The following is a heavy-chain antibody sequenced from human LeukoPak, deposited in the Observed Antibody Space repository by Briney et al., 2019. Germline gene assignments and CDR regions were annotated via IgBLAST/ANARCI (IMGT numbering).Heavy chain of an antibody. J-gene: IGHJ5*02. Sequence: SETLSLTCTVSGGSVSGSSDYWGWIRQPPGKGLEWIGEINHSGSTNYNPSLKSRVTISVDTSKNQFSLKLSSVTAADTAVYYCARARIYYGSGSYFEPWGQGTLVTVSS. CDR1: GGSVSGSSDY. V-gene: IGHV4-39*07. D-gene: IGHD3-10*01. CDR2: INHSGST. CDR3: ARARIYYGSGSYFEP.